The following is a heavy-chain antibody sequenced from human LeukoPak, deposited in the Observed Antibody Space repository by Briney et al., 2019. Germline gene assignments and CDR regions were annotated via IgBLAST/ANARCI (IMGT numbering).Heavy chain of an antibody. D-gene: IGHD6-13*01. J-gene: IGHJ4*02. CDR1: GFTFSNYG. CDR2: IWYDGSNK. V-gene: IGHV3-33*01. Sequence: GGPLRLSCAASGFTFSNYGMHWVRQAPGKGLEWVAVIWYDGSNKYYADSVKGRFTISRDNSKNTLYLQMNSLRAEDTAVYYCARDISSSWYDYWGQGTLVTVSS. CDR3: ARDISSSWYDY.